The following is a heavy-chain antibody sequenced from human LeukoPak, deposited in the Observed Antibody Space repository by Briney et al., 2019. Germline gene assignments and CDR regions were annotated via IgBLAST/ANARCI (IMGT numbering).Heavy chain of an antibody. V-gene: IGHV4-34*01. D-gene: IGHD6-13*01. CDR2: IYYSGTT. CDR1: GGSFSGYY. Sequence: SETLSLTCAVYGGSFSGYYWSWIRQPPGKGLEWIGSIYYSGTTYYNPSLKSRVTISVDTSKNQFSLKLSSVTAADTAVYYCARHSGPYSSSWFDYWGQGTLVTVSS. CDR3: ARHSGPYSSSWFDY. J-gene: IGHJ4*02.